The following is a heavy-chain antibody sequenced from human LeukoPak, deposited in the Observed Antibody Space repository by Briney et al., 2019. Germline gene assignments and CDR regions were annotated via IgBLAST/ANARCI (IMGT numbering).Heavy chain of an antibody. CDR3: ARSEYYYDSSGSRPLWYFDY. Sequence: SQTLSLTCTVSGGSMSSGDYYWSWIRQPPGKGPEWIGYIYYSGSTYYNPSLKSRVTISVDTSKNQFSLKLSSVTAADTAVYYCARSEYYYDSSGSRPLWYFDYWGQGTLVTVSS. D-gene: IGHD3-22*01. J-gene: IGHJ4*02. CDR1: GGSMSSGDYY. CDR2: IYYSGST. V-gene: IGHV4-30-4*01.